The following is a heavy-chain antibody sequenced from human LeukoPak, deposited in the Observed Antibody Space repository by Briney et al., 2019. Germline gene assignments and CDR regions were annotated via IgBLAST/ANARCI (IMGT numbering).Heavy chain of an antibody. J-gene: IGHJ4*02. CDR2: IYYSGST. V-gene: IGHV4-59*01. Sequence: SETLSLTCAVYGGSFSGYYWSWIRQPPGKGLEWIGYIYYSGSTNYNPSLKSRVTISVDTSKNQFSLKLSSVAAADTAVYYCARFYGSSSLDYWGQGTLVTVSS. D-gene: IGHD6-6*01. CDR1: GGSFSGYY. CDR3: ARFYGSSSLDY.